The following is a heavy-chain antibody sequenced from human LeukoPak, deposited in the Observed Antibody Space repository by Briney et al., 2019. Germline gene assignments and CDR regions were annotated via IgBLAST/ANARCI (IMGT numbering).Heavy chain of an antibody. CDR2: IYYSGST. D-gene: IGHD4-17*01. V-gene: IGHV4-59*01. J-gene: IGHJ3*02. CDR3: ARGGTVTTGFDI. Sequence: PSETLSLTCTVSGGSISSYYWSWIRQPPGKGLEWIGYIYYSGSTNYNPSLKSRVTISVDTSKNQFSLKLSSVTAADTAVYYCARGGTVTTGFDIRGQGTMVTVSS. CDR1: GGSISSYY.